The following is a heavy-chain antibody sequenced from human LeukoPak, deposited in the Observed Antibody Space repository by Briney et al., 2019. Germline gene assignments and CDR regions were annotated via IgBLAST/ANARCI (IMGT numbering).Heavy chain of an antibody. V-gene: IGHV3-7*04. Sequence: AGSLRLSCAVSGFTFSSYWMTWVRQPPGKGLEWVANIMQDGGHRNYVDSVRGRFTISRDNAKNSLYLQMNSLRAEDTAVYYCARVRGDYYLDYWGQGTLVTVSS. CDR3: ARVRGDYYLDY. CDR1: GFTFSSYW. CDR2: IMQDGGHR. J-gene: IGHJ4*02. D-gene: IGHD4-17*01.